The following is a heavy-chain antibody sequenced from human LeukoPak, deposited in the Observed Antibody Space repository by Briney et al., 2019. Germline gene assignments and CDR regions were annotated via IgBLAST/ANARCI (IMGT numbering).Heavy chain of an antibody. D-gene: IGHD1-26*01. Sequence: SETLSLTCTVSGYSISSGYYWGWIRQTPGKGLEWVGTIYHSGSTYYNPSLQSRVTMSVDTSKNQFSLKLSSVTAADTAVYYCARDRSYYDAFDIWGQGTMVTVSS. V-gene: IGHV4-38-2*02. J-gene: IGHJ3*02. CDR2: IYHSGST. CDR3: ARDRSYYDAFDI. CDR1: GYSISSGYY.